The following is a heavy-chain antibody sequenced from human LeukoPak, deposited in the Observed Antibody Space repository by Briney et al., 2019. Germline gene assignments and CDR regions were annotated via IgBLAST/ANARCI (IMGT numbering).Heavy chain of an antibody. Sequence: PGGSLRLSCTASGFSFSGYWMTWVRQTPGKGREWVANINEDGSKKSYVDSVRGRFTISRDSAKNSLYLQMNSLRAEDTAVYHCVRVDSRGEGIYYWGQGTLVTVSS. J-gene: IGHJ4*02. CDR2: INEDGSKK. CDR3: VRVDSRGEGIYY. V-gene: IGHV3-7*04. D-gene: IGHD3/OR15-3a*01. CDR1: GFSFSGYW.